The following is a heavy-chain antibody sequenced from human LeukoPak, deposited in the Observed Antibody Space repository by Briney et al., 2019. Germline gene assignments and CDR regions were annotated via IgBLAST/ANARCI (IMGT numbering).Heavy chain of an antibody. J-gene: IGHJ4*02. CDR1: GYTLTELS. CDR3: ATLGDDFWSGYYTLFDY. CDR2: FDPEDGET. D-gene: IGHD3-3*01. V-gene: IGHV1-24*01. Sequence: ASVKVSCKVSGYTLTELSMHWVRHAPGQGLEWMGGFDPEDGETIYAQKFQGRVTMTEDTSTDTAYMELSSLRSEDTAVYYCATLGDDFWSGYYTLFDYWGQGTLVTVSS.